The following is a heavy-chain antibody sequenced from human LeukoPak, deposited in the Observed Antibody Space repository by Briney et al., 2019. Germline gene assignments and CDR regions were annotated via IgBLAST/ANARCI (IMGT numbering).Heavy chain of an antibody. D-gene: IGHD3-10*01. CDR1: GYNFPSYT. CDR3: ARSSSGTYHY. V-gene: IGHV1-3*01. Sequence: GASVKVSCKTSGYNFPSYTTHWLRQAPGQSPEWMGSINGDNGNTKYSEKFQDRVTFTRDTSASSAYMELSSLRSEDTAVYYCARSSSGTYHYWGQGTLVTVSS. J-gene: IGHJ4*02. CDR2: INGDNGNT.